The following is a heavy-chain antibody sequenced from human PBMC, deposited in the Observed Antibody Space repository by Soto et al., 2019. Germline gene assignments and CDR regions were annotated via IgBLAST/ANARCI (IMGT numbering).Heavy chain of an antibody. V-gene: IGHV1-46*01. CDR2: IKPSGGST. Sequence: VKVSCKATGYTFPSYYMHWVRQAPGQGLEWMGIIKPSGGSTSYAQKFQGRVTMTRDTSTGTVYTDLSRLRSEDTAVYYCARSYDSSGYYYAFDIWGQGTMVTV. D-gene: IGHD3-22*01. CDR1: GYTFPSYY. CDR3: ARSYDSSGYYYAFDI. J-gene: IGHJ3*02.